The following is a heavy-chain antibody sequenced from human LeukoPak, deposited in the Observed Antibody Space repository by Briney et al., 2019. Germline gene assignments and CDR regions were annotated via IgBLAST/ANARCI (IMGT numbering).Heavy chain of an antibody. J-gene: IGHJ4*02. CDR2: VYDIGST. CDR3: ARGGVLKSVDY. Sequence: SETPSLTCTVSGGSISSYYWSWIRQPPGKGLEWIGYVYDIGSTKYNPSLKSRVTISVDTSKNQFSLRLSSVTAADTAVYYCARGGVLKSVDYWGQGTLVAVSS. CDR1: GGSISSYY. D-gene: IGHD3-16*01. V-gene: IGHV4-59*01.